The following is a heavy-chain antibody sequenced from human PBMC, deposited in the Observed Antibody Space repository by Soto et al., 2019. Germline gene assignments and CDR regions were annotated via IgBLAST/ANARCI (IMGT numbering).Heavy chain of an antibody. CDR1: GFTCSSYT. J-gene: IGHJ6*02. CDR2: TSDSGDTT. CDR3: AKYTVGATQRDYYYYYGMDV. Sequence: PGGSLRLSCAAAGFTCSSYTMSWVRQGPGKGLEWVSSTSDSGDTTHYADSVKGRFTISRDDSKNTLFLQMNSLRAEDTAIYYCAKYTVGATQRDYYYYYGMDVWGQGTTVTASS. V-gene: IGHV3-23*01. D-gene: IGHD1-26*01.